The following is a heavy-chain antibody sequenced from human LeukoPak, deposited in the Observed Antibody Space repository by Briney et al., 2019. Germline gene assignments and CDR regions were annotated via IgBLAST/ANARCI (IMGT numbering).Heavy chain of an antibody. J-gene: IGHJ4*02. D-gene: IGHD1-1*01. CDR2: IYHSGST. CDR1: GGSISSSY. V-gene: IGHV4-59*01. CDR3: ARLGGTTRPFDY. Sequence: SETLSLTCTVSGGSISSSYWSWIRQPPGKGLEWIGYIYHSGSTNYNPSLKSRVTISVDTSKTQFSLKLSSVTVADTAVYYCARLGGTTRPFDYWGQGTLVTVSS.